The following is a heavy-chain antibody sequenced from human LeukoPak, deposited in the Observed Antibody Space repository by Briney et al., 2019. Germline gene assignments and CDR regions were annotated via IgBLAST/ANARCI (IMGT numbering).Heavy chain of an antibody. CDR2: ISGSGGST. J-gene: IGHJ4*02. V-gene: IGHV3-23*01. CDR1: GFTFSSYA. Sequence: PGGSLRLSCAASGFTFSSYAMSWVRQAPGKGLEWVSAISGSGGSTYYADSVKGRFTISRDNSKNTLYLQMNSLRGEDTAVYYCAKDNDFWSGYSNYWGQGTLVTVSS. D-gene: IGHD3-3*01. CDR3: AKDNDFWSGYSNY.